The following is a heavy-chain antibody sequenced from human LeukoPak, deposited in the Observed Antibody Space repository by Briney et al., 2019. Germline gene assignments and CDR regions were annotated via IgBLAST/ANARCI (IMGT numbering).Heavy chain of an antibody. Sequence: VGSLRLSCAGSGFSFSTYAMTWVRQTPGTGLKSVSAISGSGGYTYYADSVKGRFTISRDNSKNTVYLQMNSLRAEDTAVYYCAREVAAAGTAFDYWGQGSLVTVSS. CDR3: AREVAAAGTAFDY. CDR1: GFSFSTYA. V-gene: IGHV3-23*01. CDR2: ISGSGGYT. J-gene: IGHJ4*02. D-gene: IGHD6-13*01.